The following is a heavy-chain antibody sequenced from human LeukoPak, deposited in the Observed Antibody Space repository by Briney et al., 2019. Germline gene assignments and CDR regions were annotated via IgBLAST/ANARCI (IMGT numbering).Heavy chain of an antibody. CDR3: VRSDWFDP. CDR1: GFSLSNYW. D-gene: IGHD3-3*01. Sequence: GGSLRLSCAASGFSLSNYWMHWVREAPGEGPGWVSRIRSDGSSTSYADSVKGRFTISRDNAKNTLYLQMNSLRAEDTAVYYCVRSDWFDPWGQGTLVTVSS. CDR2: IRSDGSST. J-gene: IGHJ5*02. V-gene: IGHV3-74*01.